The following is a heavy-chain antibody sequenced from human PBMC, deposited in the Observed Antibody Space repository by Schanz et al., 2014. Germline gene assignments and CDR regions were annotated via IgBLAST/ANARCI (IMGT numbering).Heavy chain of an antibody. Sequence: QVHLVQSGAEVKKPGASVKVSCKASGYTFTGYYMHWVRQAPGQGLEWMGWISTSNGNTNYIQKLQGRVTMTTDTSTSTAYMDLRSLRSDDTAHYYCVRVPSRDGSFDLWGRGTLVTVSS. CDR1: GYTFTGYY. CDR2: ISTSNGNT. J-gene: IGHJ2*01. D-gene: IGHD3-10*01. V-gene: IGHV1-18*04. CDR3: VRVPSRDGSFDL.